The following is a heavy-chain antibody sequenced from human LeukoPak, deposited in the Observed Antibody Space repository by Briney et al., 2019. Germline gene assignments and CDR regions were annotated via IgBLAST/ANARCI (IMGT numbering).Heavy chain of an antibody. J-gene: IGHJ4*02. Sequence: AASVKVSCKASGGTFSSYAISWVRQAPGQALEWMGRIIPIFGIANYAQKFQGRVTITADKSTSTAYMELSSLRSEDTAVYYCARVRSIVVVPAASEVGFDYWGQGTLVTVSS. CDR3: ARVRSIVVVPAASEVGFDY. D-gene: IGHD2-2*01. CDR1: GGTFSSYA. V-gene: IGHV1-69*04. CDR2: IIPIFGIA.